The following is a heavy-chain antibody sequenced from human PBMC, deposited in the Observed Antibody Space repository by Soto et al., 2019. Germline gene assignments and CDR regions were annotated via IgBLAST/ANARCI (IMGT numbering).Heavy chain of an antibody. D-gene: IGHD3-22*01. CDR3: ARADDSSGYSTLVY. V-gene: IGHV1-3*04. CDR2: INIGNGNS. J-gene: IGHJ4*02. CDR1: GYAFISYA. Sequence: QVHLVQSGAEVKRPGASVKVSCKASGYAFISYALHWVRQSPGQSLAWMGWINIGNGNSQYSQKFKGSVTITRDTSASTAYVELSSLRSEDTAVYYCARADDSSGYSTLVYWGQGTLVTVSS.